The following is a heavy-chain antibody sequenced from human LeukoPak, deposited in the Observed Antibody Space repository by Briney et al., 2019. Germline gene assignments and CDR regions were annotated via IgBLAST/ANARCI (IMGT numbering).Heavy chain of an antibody. V-gene: IGHV1-18*01. J-gene: IGHJ6*02. CDR1: GYTFTSYG. Sequence: ASVKVSCKASGYTFTSYGISWVRQAPGQGLEWMGWIGAYNGNTNYAQKLQGRVTMTTDTSTSTAYMELRSLRSDDTAVYYCARVPWSGYLYYYYYYGMDVWGQGTTVTVSS. D-gene: IGHD3-3*01. CDR3: ARVPWSGYLYYYYYYGMDV. CDR2: IGAYNGNT.